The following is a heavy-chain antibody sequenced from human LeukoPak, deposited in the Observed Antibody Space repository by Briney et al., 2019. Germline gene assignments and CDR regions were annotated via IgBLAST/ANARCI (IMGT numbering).Heavy chain of an antibody. D-gene: IGHD4-17*01. V-gene: IGHV3-23*01. CDR3: ATTGDYGDYDIDY. CDR2: IWCRGRST. J-gene: IGHJ4*02. Sequence: GGSLRLSCAASGFTFSRYAMRCVRHAPGKGVEWGSAIWCRGRSTYDADSVKGRFTIARDNSKITLYLQMNSLRAEDAAVYDCATTGDYGDYDIDYWGQGTLVTVSS. CDR1: GFTFSRYA.